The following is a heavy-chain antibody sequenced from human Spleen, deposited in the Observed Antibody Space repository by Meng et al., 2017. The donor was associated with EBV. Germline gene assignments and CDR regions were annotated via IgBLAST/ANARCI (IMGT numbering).Heavy chain of an antibody. CDR1: GFSLGSNGLG. CDR3: AHKIDAGWFDH. J-gene: IGHJ5*02. Sequence: QITLKESGPTLVKPXXXXTXTCTYSGFSLGSNGLGVGWIRQPPGKALEWLALIYWDADKRYNPSLKSRLSLIEDTSKNQVVLTMTNMDPVDTATYYCAHKIDAGWFDHWGQGILVTVSS. CDR2: IYWDADK. V-gene: IGHV2-5*02.